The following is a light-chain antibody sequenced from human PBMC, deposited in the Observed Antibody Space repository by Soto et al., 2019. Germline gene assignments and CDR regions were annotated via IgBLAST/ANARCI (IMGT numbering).Light chain of an antibody. V-gene: IGKV3-11*01. J-gene: IGKJ1*01. CDR1: QSVSSY. Sequence: EIVMTQSPATLSVSPGERATLSCRVSQSVSSYLAWYQHKPGQAPRLLIYDASNRATGIPARFSGSGSGTDFTLTISSLEPEDFAVYYCQQRSNWPPWTFGQGTKVDIK. CDR2: DAS. CDR3: QQRSNWPPWT.